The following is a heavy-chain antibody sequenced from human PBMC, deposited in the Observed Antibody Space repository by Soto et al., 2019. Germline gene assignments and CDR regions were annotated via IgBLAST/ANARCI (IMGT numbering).Heavy chain of an antibody. Sequence: PSETLSLTCTVSGGSISGYYWSWIRQPPGKGLEWIGYMYKTGSTVYNPSFKSRVTISVDTSKNQFSLKLSSVTAADTAVYYCARPTRQWLGLRYYYGMDVWGQGTTVTVSS. CDR2: MYKTGST. J-gene: IGHJ6*02. CDR3: ARPTRQWLGLRYYYGMDV. D-gene: IGHD6-19*01. CDR1: GGSISGYY. V-gene: IGHV4-59*12.